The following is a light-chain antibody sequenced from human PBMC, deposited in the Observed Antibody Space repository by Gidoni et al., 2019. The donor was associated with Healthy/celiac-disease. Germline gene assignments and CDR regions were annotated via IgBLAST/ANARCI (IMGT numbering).Light chain of an antibody. V-gene: IGKV1-39*01. CDR2: AAS. CDR1: QSISSY. Sequence: DIQMIQSPSSLSASVGDRVTITCRASQSISSYLNWYQQKPGKAPKLLIYAASSLQSGVPSRFSGSGSGTDFTLTISSLQPEDFATYYCQQSYSTPYTFXQXTKLEIK. J-gene: IGKJ2*01. CDR3: QQSYSTPYT.